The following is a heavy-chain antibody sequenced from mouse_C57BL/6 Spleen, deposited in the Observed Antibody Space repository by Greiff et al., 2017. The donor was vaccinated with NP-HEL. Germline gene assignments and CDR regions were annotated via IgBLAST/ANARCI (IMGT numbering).Heavy chain of an antibody. CDR1: GYTFTDYY. J-gene: IGHJ4*01. D-gene: IGHD1-1*01. CDR2: IYPGSGNT. Sequence: VQLQQSGAELVRPGASVKLSCKASGYTFTDYYINWVKQRPGQGLEWIARIYPGSGNTYYNEKFKGKATLTAEKSSSTAYMQLSSLTSEDSAVYFCARSEFTPDEAMDYWGQGTSVTVSS. CDR3: ARSEFTPDEAMDY. V-gene: IGHV1-76*01.